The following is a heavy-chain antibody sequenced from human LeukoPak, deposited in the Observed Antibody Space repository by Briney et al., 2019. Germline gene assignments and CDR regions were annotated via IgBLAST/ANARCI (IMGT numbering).Heavy chain of an antibody. D-gene: IGHD6-13*01. Sequence: GGSLRLSCAASGFTFSSYAMSWVRQAPGKGLEWVSAISGSGGSTYYADSVKGRFTISRDNSKNTLYLQMNSLRAEDTAVYYCAKPREQQLVAGSFDYWGQGTLVIVSS. CDR2: ISGSGGST. CDR1: GFTFSSYA. CDR3: AKPREQQLVAGSFDY. J-gene: IGHJ4*02. V-gene: IGHV3-23*01.